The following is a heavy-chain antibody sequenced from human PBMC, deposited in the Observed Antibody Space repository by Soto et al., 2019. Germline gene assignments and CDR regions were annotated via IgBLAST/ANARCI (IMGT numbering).Heavy chain of an antibody. CDR1: CYTFINHG. CDR2: VSGSNGKT. Sequence: ASVKVSCKASCYTFINHGISWVRQAPGQGLEWMGWVSGSNGKTKYAQKFQGRVTMTRETSTSTAHMELRNLTSDDTAVYFCARDFYPLAYYFDPWGQGTLVTVSS. CDR3: ARDFYPLAYYFDP. V-gene: IGHV1-18*04. J-gene: IGHJ4*02.